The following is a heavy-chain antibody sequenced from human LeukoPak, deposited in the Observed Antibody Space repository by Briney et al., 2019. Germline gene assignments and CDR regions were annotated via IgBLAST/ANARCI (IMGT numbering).Heavy chain of an antibody. CDR1: VWTFSRYA. D-gene: IGHD3-10*01. CDR2: ISWSGGST. CDR3: AKAANEFGELLFFFYFDY. Sequence: GWAVRLSCAACVWTFSRYAMSWVGQAGGKGREWVSAISWSGGSTYYADSVKGRFTISRDNSKNTLYPQMNSLRAEDTAVYYCAKAANEFGELLFFFYFDYWGQGTLVTVSS. V-gene: IGHV3-23*01. J-gene: IGHJ4*02.